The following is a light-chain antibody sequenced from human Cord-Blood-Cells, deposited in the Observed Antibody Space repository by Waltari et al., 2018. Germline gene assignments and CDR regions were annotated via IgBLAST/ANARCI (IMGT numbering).Light chain of an antibody. Sequence: DIVLTQSPDSLAVSLGERDTINCKSSQSVLYSSNNNNYLAWYQQKPGQPPKLLIYWASTRESGVPDRCSGSGSGTDFTLTISSLQAEDVAVYYCQQYFTFGGGTKVEIK. J-gene: IGKJ4*01. CDR1: QSVLYSSNNNNY. CDR3: QQYFT. V-gene: IGKV4-1*01. CDR2: WAS.